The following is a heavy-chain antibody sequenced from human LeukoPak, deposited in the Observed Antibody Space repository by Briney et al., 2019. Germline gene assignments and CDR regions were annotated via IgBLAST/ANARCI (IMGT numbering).Heavy chain of an antibody. CDR3: ATLTQRYCSSTSCYAALGIFDY. Sequence: SETLSLTCTVSGGSISSGDYYWSWIRQPPGKGLEWIGSIYYSGSTYYNPSLKSRVTISVDTSKNQFSLKLSSVTAADTAVYYCATLTQRYCSSTSCYAALGIFDYWGQGTLVTVSS. CDR1: GGSISSGDYY. CDR2: IYYSGST. V-gene: IGHV4-39*07. D-gene: IGHD2-2*01. J-gene: IGHJ4*02.